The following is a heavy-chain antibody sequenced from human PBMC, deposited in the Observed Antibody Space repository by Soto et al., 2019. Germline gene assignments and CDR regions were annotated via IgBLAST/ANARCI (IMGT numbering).Heavy chain of an antibody. CDR3: ARTYSSGLPGY. J-gene: IGHJ4*02. D-gene: IGHD6-19*01. V-gene: IGHV1-18*01. Sequence: QVQLVQSGDEVKKPGASVKVSCKASGYTFSSYGIAWVRQAPGQGLEWMGWISANNGNTNSAQKFQDRVTMTTDTATSTAYMELRSLRSDDTAVYYCARTYSSGLPGYWGQGTLVTVSS. CDR1: GYTFSSYG. CDR2: ISANNGNT.